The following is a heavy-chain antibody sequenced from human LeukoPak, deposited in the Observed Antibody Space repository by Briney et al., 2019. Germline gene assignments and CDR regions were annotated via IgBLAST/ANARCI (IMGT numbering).Heavy chain of an antibody. J-gene: IGHJ4*02. CDR2: LSGSADST. CDR1: GFTFNRCW. CDR3: ARNPGGSGYHPLDY. D-gene: IGHD3-22*01. Sequence: GGSLRLSCVVSGFTFNRCWMNWVRQAPGKGLEWVSALSGSADSTYYADSVKGRFTISRDNSKNTLYLQMNSLRAEDTAVYFCARNPGGSGYHPLDYWGQGTLVTVSS. V-gene: IGHV3-23*01.